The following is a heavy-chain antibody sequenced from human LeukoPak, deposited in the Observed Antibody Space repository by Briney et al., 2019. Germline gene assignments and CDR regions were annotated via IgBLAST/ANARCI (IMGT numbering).Heavy chain of an antibody. J-gene: IGHJ5*02. Sequence: PSETLSLTCSVSSGSISRYYWNWIRQPPGKGLEWIGYVYNRGTTSYNPSLESRVTISVDTSRSQFSLNLRSVTAADSAVYYCARSPGFVDTTSGEWFDPWGQGALVTVSS. D-gene: IGHD3-10*01. CDR3: ARSPGFVDTTSGEWFDP. V-gene: IGHV4-59*01. CDR1: SGSISRYY. CDR2: VYNRGTT.